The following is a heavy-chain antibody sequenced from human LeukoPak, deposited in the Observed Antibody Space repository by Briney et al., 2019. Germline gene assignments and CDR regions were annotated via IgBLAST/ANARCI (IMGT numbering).Heavy chain of an antibody. CDR1: GGPISSGVFC. Sequence: NASPILSLNCPVSGGPISSGVFCWSWIPQPPGTGLEWIGYIYHSGSTYYNPSLKSRVTISVDRSKNQFSLKLSSVTAADTAVYYCARTPDSSSRSFDYWGQGTLVTVSS. V-gene: IGHV4-30-2*01. CDR2: IYHSGST. D-gene: IGHD6-13*01. CDR3: ARTPDSSSRSFDY. J-gene: IGHJ4*02.